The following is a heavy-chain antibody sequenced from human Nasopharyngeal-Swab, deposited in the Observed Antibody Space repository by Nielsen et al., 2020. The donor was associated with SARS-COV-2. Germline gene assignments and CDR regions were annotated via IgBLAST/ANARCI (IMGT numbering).Heavy chain of an antibody. CDR3: ARLPSAWGRRDFDY. J-gene: IGHJ4*02. CDR1: GSTFSTYS. Sequence: GGSLRLPCAASGSTFSTYSMIWVRQAPAKGLEWVSWISSSVSYIYYADSVKGRFTISRDNAKNALYLQMSSLRAEDTAVYYCARLPSAWGRRDFDYWGQGTLVTVSS. V-gene: IGHV3-21*06. D-gene: IGHD6-19*01. CDR2: ISSSVSYI.